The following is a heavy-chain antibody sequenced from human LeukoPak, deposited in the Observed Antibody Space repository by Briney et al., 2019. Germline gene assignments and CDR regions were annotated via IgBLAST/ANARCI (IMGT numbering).Heavy chain of an antibody. V-gene: IGHV1-3*01. Sequence: ASVKVSCKASGYTFTSYAMHWVRQAPGQRLEWMGWINAGNGNTKYSQKFQGRVTITRDTSASTAYMELSSLRSEDTAVYYCARGNPRAPCDSSGRLDYWGQGTLVTVSS. CDR1: GYTFTSYA. J-gene: IGHJ4*02. CDR2: INAGNGNT. D-gene: IGHD3-22*01. CDR3: ARGNPRAPCDSSGRLDY.